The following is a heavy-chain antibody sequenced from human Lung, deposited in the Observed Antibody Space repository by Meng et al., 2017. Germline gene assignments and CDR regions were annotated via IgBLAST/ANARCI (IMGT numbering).Heavy chain of an antibody. CDR1: ADTFANYA. V-gene: IGHV1-18*01. CDR2: ISTHNGNT. J-gene: IGHJ4*02. Sequence: QVQLVQSGAEIKKPVASVKVFFKASADTFANYAISWVRQAPGQGLEWMGRISTHNGNTNYALKLQGRVTVTTDTSTSTAYMELRNLRSDDTAIYYCATARFSFLLGFDYWGQGTLVTVSS. D-gene: IGHD2-8*02. CDR3: ATARFSFLLGFDY.